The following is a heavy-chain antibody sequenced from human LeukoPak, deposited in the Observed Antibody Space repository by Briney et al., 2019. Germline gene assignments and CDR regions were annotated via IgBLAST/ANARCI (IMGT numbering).Heavy chain of an antibody. CDR3: ARADESLVYGMDV. Sequence: SETLSLTCTVSGGSITSDYWSWIRQSPGKGLEWIGYFSYSGSTHYSPSLTSRVAISVDTSRNQFSLKLKSVTAADTAMYYCARADESLVYGMDVWGQGTTVIVSS. CDR1: GGSITSDY. V-gene: IGHV4-59*08. J-gene: IGHJ6*02. CDR2: FSYSGST.